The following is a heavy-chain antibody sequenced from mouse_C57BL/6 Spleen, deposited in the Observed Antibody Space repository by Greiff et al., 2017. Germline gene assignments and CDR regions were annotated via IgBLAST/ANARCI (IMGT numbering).Heavy chain of an antibody. D-gene: IGHD2-5*01. CDR3: AGAYSNYNALDY. Sequence: VMLVESGPGLVAPSPSLSITCTVSGFSLTSYAISWVRQSPGKGLEWLGVIWTGGGTNYNSALNSRLCISKDNSKSQVFLKMNSLQTDDAARYYWAGAYSNYNALDYWGQGTSVTGSS. V-gene: IGHV2-9-1*01. CDR1: GFSLTSYA. CDR2: IWTGGGT. J-gene: IGHJ4*01.